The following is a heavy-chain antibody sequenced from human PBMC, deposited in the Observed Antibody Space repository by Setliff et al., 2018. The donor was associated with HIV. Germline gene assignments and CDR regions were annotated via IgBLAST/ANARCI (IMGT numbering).Heavy chain of an antibody. V-gene: IGHV4-31*03. CDR2: IYYSGST. Sequence: SETLSLTCTVSGGSISSGGYYWSWIRQHPGKGLEWIGYIYYSGSTYYNPSLESRVTISVDTSKNQFSLKLSSVTAADTAVYYCARAAPYYDYVWGSYRHFDYWGQGTLVTVSS. CDR3: ARAAPYYDYVWGSYRHFDY. D-gene: IGHD3-16*02. CDR1: GGSISSGGYY. J-gene: IGHJ4*02.